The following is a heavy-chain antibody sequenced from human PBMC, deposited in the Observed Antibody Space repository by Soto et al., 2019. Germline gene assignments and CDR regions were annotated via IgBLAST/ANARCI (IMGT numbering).Heavy chain of an antibody. V-gene: IGHV3-30*18. CDR3: AKDQASLDTAMVTIDY. J-gene: IGHJ4*01. CDR1: GFTFSSYG. D-gene: IGHD5-18*01. CDR2: ISYDGSNK. Sequence: QVQLVESGGGVVQPGRSLRLSCAASGFTFSSYGTHWVRQAPGKGLEWVAVISYDGSNKYYAAYVKGRFTISRDNSKNTLDRQMNSLRAEDTAVYYCAKDQASLDTAMVTIDYWGHGTLVTVSS.